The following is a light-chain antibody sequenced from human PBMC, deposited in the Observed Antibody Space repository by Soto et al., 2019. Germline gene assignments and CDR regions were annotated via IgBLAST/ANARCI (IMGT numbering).Light chain of an antibody. J-gene: IGKJ1*01. CDR3: QQYNNWPWT. V-gene: IGKV3-15*01. CDR1: QSVSSN. CDR2: GPS. Sequence: EIVMTQSPATLSVSPGERATLSCRASQSVSSNLAWYHQKPGQAPRLLIYGPSTRATGIPARFSGSGSGTEFTLTISSLQSEDFAVYYCQQYNNWPWTFGQGTKVEIK.